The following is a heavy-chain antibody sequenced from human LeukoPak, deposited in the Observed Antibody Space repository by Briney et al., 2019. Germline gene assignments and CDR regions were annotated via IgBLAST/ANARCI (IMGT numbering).Heavy chain of an antibody. CDR1: GGSISRHY. D-gene: IGHD4-17*01. CDR2: ISYSGST. Sequence: SETLSLTCSVSGGSISRHYRSWIRQPPGKGLEWIGYISYSGSTRYNPSFQSRVTISLDTSKTHFSLKLTSVTAADTAMYYCARLLNNDNAGDPDTFDMWGPGTMVTVSA. CDR3: ARLLNNDNAGDPDTFDM. J-gene: IGHJ3*02. V-gene: IGHV4-59*08.